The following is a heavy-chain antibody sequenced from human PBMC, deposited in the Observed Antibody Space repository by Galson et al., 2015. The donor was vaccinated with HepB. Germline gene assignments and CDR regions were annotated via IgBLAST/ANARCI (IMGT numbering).Heavy chain of an antibody. V-gene: IGHV1-69*06. CDR3: ASSVVVVAATAPAFDY. CDR1: GGTFSSYA. Sequence: SVKVSCKASGGTFSSYAISWVRQAPGQGLEWMGGIVPIFGTANYAQKFQGRVTITADKSTSTAYMELSSLRSEDTAVYYCASSVVVVAATAPAFDYWGQGTLVTVSS. D-gene: IGHD2-15*01. J-gene: IGHJ4*02. CDR2: IVPIFGTA.